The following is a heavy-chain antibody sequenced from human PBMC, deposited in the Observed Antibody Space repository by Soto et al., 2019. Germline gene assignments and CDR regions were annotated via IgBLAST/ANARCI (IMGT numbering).Heavy chain of an antibody. Sequence: PGESLKISCKGSGYSFTSYWIGWVRQMPGKGLEWMGIIYPGDSDTRYSPSFQGQVTISADKSISTAYLQWSSLKASDTAMYYCARRKYYYDSGDNGEAFDIWGQGTMVTVSS. V-gene: IGHV5-51*01. CDR3: ARRKYYYDSGDNGEAFDI. D-gene: IGHD3-22*01. CDR2: IYPGDSDT. CDR1: GYSFTSYW. J-gene: IGHJ3*02.